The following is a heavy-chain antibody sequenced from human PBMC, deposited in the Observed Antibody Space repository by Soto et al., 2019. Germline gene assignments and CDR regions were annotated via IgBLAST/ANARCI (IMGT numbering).Heavy chain of an antibody. J-gene: IGHJ4*02. CDR2: IYYSGST. CDR3: ATGYCPTRLDY. CDR1: GGSISSYY. D-gene: IGHD3-22*01. V-gene: IGHV4-59*01. Sequence: PSETLCLTCTVSGGSISSYYWSWIRQPPGKGLEWIGHIYYSGSTNYNPSLKSRVTISVDTSKNQFSLKLSSVTAADTAVYYCATGYCPTRLDYWGQGTLVTVSS.